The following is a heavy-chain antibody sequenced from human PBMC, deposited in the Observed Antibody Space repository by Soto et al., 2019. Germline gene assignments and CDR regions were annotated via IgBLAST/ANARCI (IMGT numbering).Heavy chain of an antibody. Sequence: GGSLRLSCAASGFTFSSYSMNWVRQAPGKGLEWVSSISISNSYIYYADSVKGRFTISRDNAKNSLYLQMNSLRAEDTAVYYCARDPAENSGYGVFDYWGQGTLVTVSS. V-gene: IGHV3-21*01. CDR1: GFTFSSYS. D-gene: IGHD5-12*01. CDR2: ISISNSYI. CDR3: ARDPAENSGYGVFDY. J-gene: IGHJ4*02.